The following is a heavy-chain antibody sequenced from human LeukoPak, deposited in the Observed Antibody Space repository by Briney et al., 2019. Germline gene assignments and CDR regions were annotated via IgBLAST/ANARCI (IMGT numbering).Heavy chain of an antibody. V-gene: IGHV1-2*02. J-gene: IGHJ4*02. CDR1: GYTFTGYY. Sequence: ASVKVSCKASGYTFTGYYIHWVRQAPGQGLEWMGWINANRGGTKYAQKFQGRVTMTRDTSISTAYMELSRLRSDDTAVYYCARDPADPVMDLDYWGQGTPVTVSS. CDR2: INANRGGT. CDR3: ARDPADPVMDLDY. D-gene: IGHD3-16*01.